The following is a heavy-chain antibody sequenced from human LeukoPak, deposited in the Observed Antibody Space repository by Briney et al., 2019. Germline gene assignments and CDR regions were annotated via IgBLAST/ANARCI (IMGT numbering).Heavy chain of an antibody. Sequence: SETLSLTCNVSGDSITSGNYYWTWIRQRPEKGPEWIGHIHHSGSIYYSPSLRSRAIISVDASKNQFSLRLTSLTAADTAVYYCARYYSGYNDYWGQGTLVTVSS. V-gene: IGHV4-31*03. J-gene: IGHJ4*02. CDR2: IHHSGSI. D-gene: IGHD5-12*01. CDR1: GDSITSGNYY. CDR3: ARYYSGYNDY.